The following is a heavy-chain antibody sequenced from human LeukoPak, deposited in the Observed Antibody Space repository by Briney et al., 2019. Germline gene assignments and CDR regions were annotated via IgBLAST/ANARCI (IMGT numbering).Heavy chain of an antibody. D-gene: IGHD3-10*01. CDR1: GGSISSGSYY. Sequence: SQTLSLTCTVSGGSISSGSYYWSWIRQPAGKGLEWIGHIYTSGSTNYNPSLKSRVTISVGTSKNQFSLKLSSVTAADTAVYYCARLPPSYGSGSYYYYYYYMDVWGKGTTVTISS. CDR2: IYTSGST. V-gene: IGHV4-61*09. J-gene: IGHJ6*03. CDR3: ARLPPSYGSGSYYYYYYYMDV.